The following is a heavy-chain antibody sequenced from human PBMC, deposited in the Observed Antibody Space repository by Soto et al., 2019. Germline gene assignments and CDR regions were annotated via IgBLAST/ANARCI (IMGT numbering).Heavy chain of an antibody. CDR3: ARGGLQSYYDFWSGYSIYGMDV. V-gene: IGHV1-69*01. Sequence: QVQLVQSGAEVKKPGSSVKVSCKASGGTFSSYAISWVRQAPGQGLEWMGGIIPIFGTANYAQKFQVRVTITADESTSTAYMELSSLRSEDTAVYYCARGGLQSYYDFWSGYSIYGMDVWGQGTTVTVSS. CDR2: IIPIFGTA. CDR1: GGTFSSYA. D-gene: IGHD3-3*01. J-gene: IGHJ6*02.